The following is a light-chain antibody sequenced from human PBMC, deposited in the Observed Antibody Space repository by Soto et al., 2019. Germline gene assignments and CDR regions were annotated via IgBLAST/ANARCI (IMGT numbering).Light chain of an antibody. CDR1: SSDVGGYNY. CDR2: EVS. Sequence: QSALTQPASVSGSPGQSITISCTGTSSDVGGYNYVSWYQQHPVKAPKLMIYEVSHRPSGVSNRFSGSKSGNTASLTISGLQAEDEADYYCSSYTSSSTQVVGTGTKLTVL. V-gene: IGLV2-14*01. CDR3: SSYTSSSTQV. J-gene: IGLJ1*01.